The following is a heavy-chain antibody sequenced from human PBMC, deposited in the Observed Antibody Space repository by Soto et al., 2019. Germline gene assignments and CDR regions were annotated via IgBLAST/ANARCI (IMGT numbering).Heavy chain of an antibody. CDR2: ISSSGSTI. CDR3: ARDRDYGAFDI. Sequence: GGSLRLSCAASGFTFSSYEMSWVRQAPGKGLEWVSYISSSGSTIYYADSVKGRFTISRDNAKNSLYLQMNSLRAEDTAVYYCARDRDYGAFDIWGQGTMVTVSS. V-gene: IGHV3-48*03. CDR1: GFTFSSYE. D-gene: IGHD4-17*01. J-gene: IGHJ3*02.